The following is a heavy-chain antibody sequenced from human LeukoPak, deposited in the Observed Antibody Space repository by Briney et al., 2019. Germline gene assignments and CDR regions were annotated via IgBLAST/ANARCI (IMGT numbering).Heavy chain of an antibody. Sequence: ASVKVSCKASGYTFTSYGISWVRQAPGQGLEWMGWISAYNGNTNYAQKLQGRVTMTTDTSTSTAYMELRSLRSDDTAVYYCARRANYGSGIDYYYYYMDVWGKGTTVTVSS. D-gene: IGHD3-10*01. J-gene: IGHJ6*03. CDR1: GYTFTSYG. CDR3: ARRANYGSGIDYYYYYMDV. CDR2: ISAYNGNT. V-gene: IGHV1-18*01.